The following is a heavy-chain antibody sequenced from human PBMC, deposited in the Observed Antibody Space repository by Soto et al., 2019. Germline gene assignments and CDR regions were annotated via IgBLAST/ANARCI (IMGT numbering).Heavy chain of an antibody. CDR2: ISGSGGST. V-gene: IGHV3-23*01. D-gene: IGHD4-4*01. CDR1: GFTFSSYA. Sequence: GGSLRLSCAASGFTFSSYAMSWVRQAPGKGLEWVSAISGSGGSTYYADSVKGRFTISRDNSKNTLYLQMNSLRAEDTAVYYCAKGVRGSEERRRLHSGYYYMDVWGKGTTVTISS. CDR3: AKGVRGSEERRRLHSGYYYMDV. J-gene: IGHJ6*03.